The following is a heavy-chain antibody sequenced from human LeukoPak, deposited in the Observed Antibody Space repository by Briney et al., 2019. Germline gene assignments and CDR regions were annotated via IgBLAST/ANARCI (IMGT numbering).Heavy chain of an antibody. V-gene: IGHV4-4*08. CDR1: GGSFSGYY. CDR2: IYTSGST. D-gene: IGHD6-13*01. CDR3: ARDFYQSSSWYGRYYYYYMDV. J-gene: IGHJ6*03. Sequence: PSETLSLTCAVYGGSFSGYYWSWIRQPPGKGLEWIGRIYTSGSTNYNPSLKSRVTISVDTSKNQFSLKLSSVTAADTAVYYCARDFYQSSSWYGRYYYYYMDVWGKGTTVTISS.